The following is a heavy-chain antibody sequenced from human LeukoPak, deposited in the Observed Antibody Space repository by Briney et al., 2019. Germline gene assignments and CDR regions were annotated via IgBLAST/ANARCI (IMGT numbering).Heavy chain of an antibody. CDR3: ARDYYGSAPDY. Sequence: SETLSLTCAVSGDSISTTNYYWGWIRQPPGKGLEWIGIIYYSGITHYNPSLKSRVTILVDTSKNQFSLKLSSVTAADTAVYYCARDYYGSAPDYWGQGTLVTVSS. CDR1: GDSISTTNYY. V-gene: IGHV4-39*07. CDR2: IYYSGIT. J-gene: IGHJ4*02. D-gene: IGHD3-10*01.